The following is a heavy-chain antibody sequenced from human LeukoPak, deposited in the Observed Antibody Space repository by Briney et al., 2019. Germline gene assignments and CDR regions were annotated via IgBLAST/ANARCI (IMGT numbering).Heavy chain of an antibody. CDR2: ISYDGSNK. V-gene: IGHV3-30-3*01. Sequence: GGSLRLSCAASGFTFSSYAMHWVRQAPGKGLEWVAVISYDGSNKYYADSVKGRFTISRDNSKNTLYLQMNSLRAEDTAVYYCARSPTHYDFWSGYFARRGGYYGMDVWGQGTTVTVSS. CDR3: ARSPTHYDFWSGYFARRGGYYGMDV. D-gene: IGHD3-3*01. CDR1: GFTFSSYA. J-gene: IGHJ6*02.